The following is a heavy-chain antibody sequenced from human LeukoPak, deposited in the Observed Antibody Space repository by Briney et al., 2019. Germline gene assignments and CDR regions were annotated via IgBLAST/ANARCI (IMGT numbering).Heavy chain of an antibody. CDR3: AREPSGHSGSFDS. CDR1: GDSVSSNDAA. Sequence: SQTLSLTCAISGDSVSSNDAAWNWIRQSPSRGLEWLGRTYYRSKWYYDYAVSVKSRITINPDTSKNQFSLQLDSVTPDDTAVFYCAREPSGHSGSFDSWGQGTLVTVSS. CDR2: TYYRSKWYY. D-gene: IGHD4-23*01. J-gene: IGHJ4*02. V-gene: IGHV6-1*01.